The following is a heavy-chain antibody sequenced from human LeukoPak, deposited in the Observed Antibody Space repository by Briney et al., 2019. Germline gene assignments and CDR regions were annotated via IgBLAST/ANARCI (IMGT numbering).Heavy chain of an antibody. Sequence: PGGSLRLSCAASGFTLSNYWMTWVRQAPGKGLEWVANIKLDGSEKYYVDSVKGRFTISRDNAKNSVFLQMNSLRAEDTAVYYCARSLDYGGHCFFDYWGQGTLVTVSS. J-gene: IGHJ4*02. CDR2: IKLDGSEK. CDR1: GFTLSNYW. V-gene: IGHV3-7*01. D-gene: IGHD4-23*01. CDR3: ARSLDYGGHCFFDY.